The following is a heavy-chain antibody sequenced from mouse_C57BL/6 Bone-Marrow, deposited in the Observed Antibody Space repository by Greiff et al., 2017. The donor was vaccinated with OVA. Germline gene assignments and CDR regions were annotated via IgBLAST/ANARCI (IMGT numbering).Heavy chain of an antibody. CDR1: GFTFSSYA. CDR3: ARKRLLRRGYYLDY. D-gene: IGHD2-12*01. Sequence: EVKVVESGGGLVKPGGSLKLSCAASGFTFSSYAMSWVRQTPEKRLEWVATISDGGSYTYYPDNVKGRFTISRDNAKNNLYLQMSHLKSEDTAVYYWARKRLLRRGYYLDYGGQGTTLTVSS. CDR2: ISDGGSYT. J-gene: IGHJ2*01. V-gene: IGHV5-4*03.